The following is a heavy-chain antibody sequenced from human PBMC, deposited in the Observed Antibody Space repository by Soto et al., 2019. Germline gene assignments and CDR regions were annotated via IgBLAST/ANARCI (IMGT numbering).Heavy chain of an antibody. CDR3: ARGYCSSTSCCFDY. CDR2: ISYDGSNK. D-gene: IGHD2-2*01. V-gene: IGHV3-30-3*01. Sequence: GGSLRLSCAASGFTFSSYAMHWVRQAPGKGLEWVAVISYDGSNKYYADSVKGRFTISRDNSKNTLYLQMNSLRAEDTAVYYCARGYCSSTSCCFDYWGQGTLVTVSS. J-gene: IGHJ4*02. CDR1: GFTFSSYA.